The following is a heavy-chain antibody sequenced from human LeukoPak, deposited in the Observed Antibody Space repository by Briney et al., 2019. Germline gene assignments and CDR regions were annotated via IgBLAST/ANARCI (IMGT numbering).Heavy chain of an antibody. D-gene: IGHD2-2*01. CDR3: AIFMDVVPGTMP. CDR1: GGSLINYY. V-gene: IGHV4-34*01. CDR2: ISHRGIT. J-gene: IGHJ4*02. Sequence: SETLSLTCGVYGGSLINYYCHWIRQAPGKGLEWIGEISHRGITKHNPALKSRVTMSQDTSRSQFSLKVISVTGADTAVYYCAIFMDVVPGTMPWGLGTLVTVSS.